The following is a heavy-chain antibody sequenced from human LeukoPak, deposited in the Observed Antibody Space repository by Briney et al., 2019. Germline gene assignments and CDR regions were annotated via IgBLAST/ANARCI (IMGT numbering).Heavy chain of an antibody. J-gene: IGHJ3*02. D-gene: IGHD3-3*01. CDR3: AGYDFWSGYYDAFDI. Sequence: PSETLSLTCAVYGGSFSGYYWSWIRQPPGKGLEWIGEINHSGSTNYNPSLKSRVTISVDTSKNQFSLKLSSVTAADTAVYYCAGYDFWSGYYDAFDIWGQGTMVTVSS. CDR1: GGSFSGYY. V-gene: IGHV4-34*01. CDR2: INHSGST.